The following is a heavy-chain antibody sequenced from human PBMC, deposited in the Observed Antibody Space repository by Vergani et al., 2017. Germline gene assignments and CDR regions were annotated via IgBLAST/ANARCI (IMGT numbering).Heavy chain of an antibody. J-gene: IGHJ4*02. CDR1: GFTFSSYG. Sequence: VQLLESGGGLVQPGGSLRLSCAASGFTFSSYGMHWVRQAPGKGLEWVAVISYDGSNKYYADSVKGRFTISRDNSKNTLYLQMNSLRAEDTAVYYCAKPPLGWVVTAIPTDWGQGTLVTVSS. CDR3: AKPPLGWVVTAIPTD. D-gene: IGHD2-21*02. V-gene: IGHV3-30*18. CDR2: ISYDGSNK.